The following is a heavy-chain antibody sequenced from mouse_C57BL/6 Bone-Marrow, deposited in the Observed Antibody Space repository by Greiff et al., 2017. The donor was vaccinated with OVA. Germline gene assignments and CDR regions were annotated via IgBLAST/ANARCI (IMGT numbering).Heavy chain of an antibody. CDR3: ARDDYDGYWYCDV. CDR1: GFTFSSYA. J-gene: IGHJ1*03. CDR2: ISDGGSYT. V-gene: IGHV5-4*01. D-gene: IGHD2-4*01. Sequence: EVKLQASGGGFVKPGGSLKLSCAASGFTFSSYAMSWVRQTPEKRLEWVATISDGGSYTYYPDNVTGRFTISRDNAKNNLDLRMSHLKCEDTAMYYCARDDYDGYWYCDVWGTGTTVTVSS.